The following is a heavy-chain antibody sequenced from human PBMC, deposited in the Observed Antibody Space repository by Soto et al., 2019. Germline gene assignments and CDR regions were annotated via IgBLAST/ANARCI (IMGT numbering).Heavy chain of an antibody. Sequence: VQLVESGGGLVKPGGSLRLSCAASGFTFSRYSMNWFRQAPGKGLEWVSSISSGSSYIYYAESVKGRSTIPSDNAKNPLYLQMNSLRAEDTGLYYCASGRPRCPTTDAFDIWGQGTMVTVSS. CDR1: GFTFSRYS. V-gene: IGHV3-21*01. CDR2: ISSGSSYI. J-gene: IGHJ3*02. CDR3: ASGRPRCPTTDAFDI. D-gene: IGHD5-12*01.